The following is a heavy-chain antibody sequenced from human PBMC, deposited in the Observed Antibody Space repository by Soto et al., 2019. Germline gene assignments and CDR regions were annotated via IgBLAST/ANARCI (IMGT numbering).Heavy chain of an antibody. CDR2: IYPGDSDT. V-gene: IGHV5-51*01. Sequence: XDSLKVTWRCSGYRFTSYWIGWVRQMPGKGLEWMGIIYPGDSDTRYSPSFQGQVTISADKSISTAYLQWSSLKASDTAMYYCARHEKLASYYYYGMDVWGQGTTVTVSS. CDR3: ARHEKLASYYYYGMDV. J-gene: IGHJ6*02. D-gene: IGHD6-6*01. CDR1: GYRFTSYW.